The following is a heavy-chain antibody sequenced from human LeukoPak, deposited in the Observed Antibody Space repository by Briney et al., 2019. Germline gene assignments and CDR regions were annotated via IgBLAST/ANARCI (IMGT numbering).Heavy chain of an antibody. CDR2: ISAYNGNT. J-gene: IGHJ4*02. V-gene: IGHV1-18*01. Sequence: ASVKLSCKASGYTFTSYGISWVRQAAGQGLEWMGWISAYNGNTNYARKLQGRVTMTTDTSTSTAYMELRGLRSDDTAVYYCARADWNDVFDWVTPFDYWGQGTLVTVSS. CDR3: ARADWNDVFDWVTPFDY. D-gene: IGHD1-1*01. CDR1: GYTFTSYG.